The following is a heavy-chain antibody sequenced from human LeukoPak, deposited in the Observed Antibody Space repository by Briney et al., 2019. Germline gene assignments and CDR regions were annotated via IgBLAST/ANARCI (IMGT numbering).Heavy chain of an antibody. CDR2: INHSGST. Sequence: TSETLSLTCAVYGGSFSGYYWSWIRQPPGKGLEWIGEINHSGSTNYNPSLKSRVTISVDTSKNQFSLKLSSVTAADTAVYYCARVRGYSGYRFYFDYWGQGTLVTVSS. CDR3: ARVRGYSGYRFYFDY. D-gene: IGHD5-12*01. V-gene: IGHV4-34*01. J-gene: IGHJ4*02. CDR1: GGSFSGYY.